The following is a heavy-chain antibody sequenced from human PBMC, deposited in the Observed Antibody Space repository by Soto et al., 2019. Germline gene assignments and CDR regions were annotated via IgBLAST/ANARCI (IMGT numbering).Heavy chain of an antibody. J-gene: IGHJ4*02. V-gene: IGHV3-23*01. CDR1: GFTFNNYA. CDR2: ISGGGDIT. Sequence: EVQLLESGGGLVPPGGSLRLSCAASGFTFNNYAMTWVRQAPGKGLEWVSAISGGGDITSYADSVKGRFTVSRDGSKNTLYLQMSSLRAEDTALYYCAKGRGGSGSLTPRVDFWGQGTLVTVSS. D-gene: IGHD3-10*01. CDR3: AKGRGGSGSLTPRVDF.